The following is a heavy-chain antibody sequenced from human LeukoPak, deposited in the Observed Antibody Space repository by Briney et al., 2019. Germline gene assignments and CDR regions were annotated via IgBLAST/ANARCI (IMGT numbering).Heavy chain of an antibody. CDR3: AKDRHAPGRYCSSTSCLPFDP. J-gene: IGHJ5*02. Sequence: GGSLRLSCAASGFTFSSYGMSWVRQAPGKGLEWVSAISGSGGSTYYADSVKGRFTISRDNSEKKLYLQMNSLRAEDTAVYYCAKDRHAPGRYCSSTSCLPFDPWGQGTLVTVSS. D-gene: IGHD2-2*01. CDR1: GFTFSSYG. CDR2: ISGSGGST. V-gene: IGHV3-23*01.